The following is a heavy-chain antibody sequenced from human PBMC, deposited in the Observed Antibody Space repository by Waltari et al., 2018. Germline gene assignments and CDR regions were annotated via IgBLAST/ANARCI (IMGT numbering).Heavy chain of an antibody. CDR3: ARGTPTPGDLLX. D-gene: IGHD4-17*01. V-gene: IGHV1-46*01. Sequence: QVKLEQSGAEVKKPGASVKLSCKAPAYSFSSYSLHWVRQAPGQGFEWMGVINPSGGAXDYAQKFQARVTMTRDTSTSTVYMELSGLTSEDTAVYYCARGTPTPGDLLXXGQGSPVTVSA. J-gene: IGHJ4*02. CDR2: INPSGGAX. CDR1: AYSFSSYS.